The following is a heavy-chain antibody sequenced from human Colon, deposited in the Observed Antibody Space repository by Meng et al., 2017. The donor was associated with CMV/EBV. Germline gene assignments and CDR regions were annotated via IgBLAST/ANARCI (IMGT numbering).Heavy chain of an antibody. CDR3: ASLRSRNAFNI. CDR2: IYYSGRT. J-gene: IGHJ3*02. CDR1: GGSISTYY. V-gene: IGHV4-59*01. Sequence: SETLSLTCTVSGGSISTYYWSWIRQPPGKGLEWLGDIYYSGRTTYNPALNSRVTISVGTSKNQFSLKLSSVTPADTAVYYCASLRSRNAFNIWGQGTMVTVSS.